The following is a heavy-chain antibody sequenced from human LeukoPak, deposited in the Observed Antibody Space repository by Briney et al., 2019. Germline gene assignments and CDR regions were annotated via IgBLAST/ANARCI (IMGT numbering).Heavy chain of an antibody. D-gene: IGHD6-13*01. CDR1: GFTFSSYW. J-gene: IGHJ4*02. Sequence: PGGSLRLSCAASGFTFSSYWMRWVRQPPGKGLVWVSHINSDGSSTSYADSVKGRFTISRDNAKNTLYLQMNSLRAEDTAVYYCALASSWFGSFDYWGQGTLVTVSS. V-gene: IGHV3-74*01. CDR2: INSDGSST. CDR3: ALASSWFGSFDY.